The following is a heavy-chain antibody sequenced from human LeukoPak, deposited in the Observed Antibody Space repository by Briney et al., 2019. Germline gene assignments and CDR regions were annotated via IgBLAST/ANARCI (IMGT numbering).Heavy chain of an antibody. CDR1: GGSISSYY. J-gene: IGHJ4*02. V-gene: IGHV4-59*01. D-gene: IGHD2-2*01. CDR2: IYYSGST. CDR3: ARAALFQYQLLVY. Sequence: SETLSLTCTVSGGSISSYYWSWIRQPPGKGLEWIGYIYYSGSTNYNPSLKSRVTISVDTSKNQFSLKLSSVTAADTAVYYCARAALFQYQLLVYWGQGTLVTVSS.